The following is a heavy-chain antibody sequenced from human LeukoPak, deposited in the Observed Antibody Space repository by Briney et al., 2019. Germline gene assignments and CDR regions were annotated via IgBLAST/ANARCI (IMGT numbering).Heavy chain of an antibody. CDR3: ATGPTVVNRA. J-gene: IGHJ4*02. CDR2: ISGSGGST. Sequence: GGSLRLSCAASGFTFSSYAMSWVRQAPGKGLEWVSAISGSGGSTYYADSVKGRFTISRDNSKNKLYLQMNSLRAKDTAVYYCATGPTVVNRAWGQGTLVTVSS. V-gene: IGHV3-23*01. D-gene: IGHD4-23*01. CDR1: GFTFSSYA.